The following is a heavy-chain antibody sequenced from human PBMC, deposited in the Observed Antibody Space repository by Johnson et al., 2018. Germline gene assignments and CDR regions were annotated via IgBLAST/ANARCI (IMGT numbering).Heavy chain of an antibody. D-gene: IGHD3-10*01. J-gene: IGHJ1*01. V-gene: IGHV3-7*01. Sequence: VQLVQSGGGLVKPGGSLRLSCAASGFNFSSYTMNWVRQAPGKGLEWVANIKEDGSEKYYVDSVKGRFTISRDNYKNTLYLQMNSLRAEDTAVYYCAKAPDHGDDDPAEYFQHWGQGTQVTVSA. CDR3: AKAPDHGDDDPAEYFQH. CDR2: IKEDGSEK. CDR1: GFNFSSYT.